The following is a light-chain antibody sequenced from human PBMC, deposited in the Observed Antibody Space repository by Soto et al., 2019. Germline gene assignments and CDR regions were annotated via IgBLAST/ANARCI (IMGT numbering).Light chain of an antibody. CDR1: QVVTSNY. CDR2: TTS. Sequence: EIVLTQSPGSLSLSPGERATLSCRASQVVTSNYLAWYQQKPGQAPRLLIYTTSSRATGVPERFSGSGSGTDFTLTISRLAPEDSAVYYCQQYGGSPWTFGQGTKVEIK. CDR3: QQYGGSPWT. J-gene: IGKJ1*01. V-gene: IGKV3-20*01.